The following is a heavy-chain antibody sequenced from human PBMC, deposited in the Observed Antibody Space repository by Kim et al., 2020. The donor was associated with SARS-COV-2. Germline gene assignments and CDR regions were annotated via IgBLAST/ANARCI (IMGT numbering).Heavy chain of an antibody. CDR1: GFTFSTYT. D-gene: IGHD2-2*01. CDR3: AREGEHQGFDY. CDR2: ISGSTRYL. J-gene: IGHJ4*02. V-gene: IGHV3-21*01. Sequence: GGSLRLSCAASGFTFSTYTMNWVRQAPGKGLEWVSSISGSTRYLYHADSVKGRFTSSRDNAKNSLHLQMNSLRAEDTAVYYCAREGEHQGFDYWGQGILVTVSS.